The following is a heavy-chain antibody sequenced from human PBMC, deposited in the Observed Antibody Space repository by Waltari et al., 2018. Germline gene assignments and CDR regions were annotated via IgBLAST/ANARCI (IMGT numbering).Heavy chain of an antibody. V-gene: IGHV1-2*02. CDR3: ARNRDSSGYYYY. CDR2: IKPNGGGT. D-gene: IGHD3-22*01. Sequence: VQLVQSGAEVKKPGASVKVSCKASGYTFTGYYMHWVRQAPGQGLEWMGWIKPNGGGTNYAQKFQGRVTRTRDTSISTAYRELSRLRSDDTAVYYCARNRDSSGYYYYWGQGTLVTVSS. J-gene: IGHJ4*02. CDR1: GYTFTGYY.